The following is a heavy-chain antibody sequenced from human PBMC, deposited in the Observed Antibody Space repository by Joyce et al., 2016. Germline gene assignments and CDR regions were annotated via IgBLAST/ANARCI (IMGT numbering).Heavy chain of an antibody. Sequence: EVQLVQSGAEVKKPGESLKISCKASGYSFTNYCIGWVRQMPGKGLEWMGIILPGDSDTRYSPSFQGQVTISADKSISTAYMQWSSLKASDTAMYYCARNYYGSGSYYRAFDYWGQGTLVTVSS. V-gene: IGHV5-51*01. D-gene: IGHD3-10*01. CDR2: ILPGDSDT. CDR1: GYSFTNYC. CDR3: ARNYYGSGSYYRAFDY. J-gene: IGHJ4*02.